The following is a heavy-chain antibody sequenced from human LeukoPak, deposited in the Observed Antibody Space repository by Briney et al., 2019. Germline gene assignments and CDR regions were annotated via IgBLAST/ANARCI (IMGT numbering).Heavy chain of an antibody. J-gene: IGHJ3*02. CDR3: ARVFRPSLTVFIIRGAFDI. V-gene: IGHV3-21*01. D-gene: IGHD3-3*01. Sequence: GGAFRLSRTASGFTFRSYSLNWVRPAPGKGVGGGSSVNYGSNYIYYADSVKGRFTISRDNDKNSLYLQMNSLRVEDTAVYYCARVFRPSLTVFIIRGAFDIWGQGTMVTVSS. CDR1: GFTFRSYS. CDR2: VNYGSNYI.